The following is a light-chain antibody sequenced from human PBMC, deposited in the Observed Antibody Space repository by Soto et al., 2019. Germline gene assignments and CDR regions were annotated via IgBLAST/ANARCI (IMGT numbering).Light chain of an antibody. J-gene: IGKJ1*01. CDR1: QSVSSD. CDR3: QQYDNWPQT. CDR2: GAS. Sequence: EIVMTQSPATLSVSTGERATLSCMASQSVSSDLAWYQLKPGQAPRLLIYGASTRATGIPARFSGRGSGTEFTLTISSLQSVDFAVYYCQQYDNWPQTFGQGTKVDI. V-gene: IGKV3-15*01.